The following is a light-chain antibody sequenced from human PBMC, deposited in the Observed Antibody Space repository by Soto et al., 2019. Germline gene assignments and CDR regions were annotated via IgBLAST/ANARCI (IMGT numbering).Light chain of an antibody. Sequence: DIQMTQSPSSLSASLGDRVTITCRASQGIKKYVAWYQQKPGKVPKLLIYAASSLQSGVPSRFSGSGSGTDFTLTISSLQPEDVATYYCQKYDTVPWAFGQGTKVEIK. CDR2: AAS. CDR3: QKYDTVPWA. CDR1: QGIKKY. V-gene: IGKV1-27*01. J-gene: IGKJ1*01.